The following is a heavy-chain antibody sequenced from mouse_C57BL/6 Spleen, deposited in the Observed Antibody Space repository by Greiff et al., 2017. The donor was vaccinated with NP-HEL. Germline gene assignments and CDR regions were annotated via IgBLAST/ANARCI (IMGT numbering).Heavy chain of an antibody. D-gene: IGHD3-2*02. Sequence: QVQLQQSGAELVKPGASVKISCKASGYAFSSYWMNWVKQRPGKGLEWIGQIYPGDGDTNYNGKFKGKATLTADKSSSTAYMQLSSLPSEDSAVYFCARGGRVRPFDYWGQDTTLTVSS. CDR3: ARGGRVRPFDY. V-gene: IGHV1-80*01. CDR2: IYPGDGDT. CDR1: GYAFSSYW. J-gene: IGHJ2*01.